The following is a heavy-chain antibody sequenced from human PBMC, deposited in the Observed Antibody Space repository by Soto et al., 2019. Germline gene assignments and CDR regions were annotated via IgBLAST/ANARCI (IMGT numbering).Heavy chain of an antibody. CDR3: ARAPSWYNFDY. V-gene: IGHV1-3*01. J-gene: IGHJ4*02. CDR1: GDGFACCA. Sequence: ASVEVCWEACGDGFACCARRLVSKAPGKRLEWMGWIKAGNGNRKYSQKFKGRVTITRDTSASTAYMELSSLRSEDTAVYYCARAPSWYNFDYWGQGTLVTVSS. CDR2: IKAGNGNR. D-gene: IGHD6-13*01.